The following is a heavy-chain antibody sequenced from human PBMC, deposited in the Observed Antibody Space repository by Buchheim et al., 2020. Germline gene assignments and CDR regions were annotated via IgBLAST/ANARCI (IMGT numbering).Heavy chain of an antibody. CDR1: GGSISSGGYS. J-gene: IGHJ4*02. CDR3: ARSYYDSSGYYYCDY. CDR2: IYHSGST. Sequence: QLQLQESGSGLVKPSQTLSLTCAVSGGSISSGGYSWSWIRQPPGKGLEWIGYIYHSGSTYYNPSLKSQVTISVDRSKNKFSLKLSSVTAADTAVYYCARSYYDSSGYYYCDYWGQGTL. V-gene: IGHV4-30-2*01. D-gene: IGHD3-22*01.